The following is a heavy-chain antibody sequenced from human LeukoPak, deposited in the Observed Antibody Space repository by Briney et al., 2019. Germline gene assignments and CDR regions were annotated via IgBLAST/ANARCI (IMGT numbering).Heavy chain of an antibody. J-gene: IGHJ1*01. D-gene: IGHD3-22*01. Sequence: GESLQSSCKGSGYSFTSYWVGWVRQMPGTGLEWMGIIYPGDSDTRYSPSFQGQVTISADKSTSTAYVQWSSLKASDTAMYYCARNYYDSSGYEHWGQGTLVTVPS. CDR3: ARNYYDSSGYEH. CDR1: GYSFTSYW. V-gene: IGHV5-51*01. CDR2: IYPGDSDT.